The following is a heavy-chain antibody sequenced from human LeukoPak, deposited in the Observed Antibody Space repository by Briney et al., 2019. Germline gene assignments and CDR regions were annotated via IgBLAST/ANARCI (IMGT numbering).Heavy chain of an antibody. D-gene: IGHD6-6*01. CDR1: GGSISSSSYY. CDR2: IYYSGST. Sequence: PSETLSLTCTVSGGSISSSSYYWGWIRQPPGKGLEWIGSIYYSGSTYYNPSLKSRVTMSVDTSKNQFSLKLSSVTAADTAVYYCARDPFGPGAAARPGWFDPWGQGTLVTVSS. J-gene: IGHJ5*02. V-gene: IGHV4-39*07. CDR3: ARDPFGPGAAARPGWFDP.